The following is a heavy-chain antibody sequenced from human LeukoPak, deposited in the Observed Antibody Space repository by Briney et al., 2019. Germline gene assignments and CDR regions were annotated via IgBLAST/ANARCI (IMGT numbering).Heavy chain of an antibody. CDR3: AKELGYCSSTSCYAYYYYGMDV. CDR1: GFTFSSYG. CDR2: ISYDGSNK. J-gene: IGHJ6*04. V-gene: IGHV3-30*18. D-gene: IGHD2-2*01. Sequence: GGSLRLSCAASGFTFSSYGMHWVRQAPGKGLEWVAVISYDGSNKYYADPVKGRFTISRDNSKNTLYLQMNSLRAEDPAVYYCAKELGYCSSTSCYAYYYYGMDVWGKGTTVTVSS.